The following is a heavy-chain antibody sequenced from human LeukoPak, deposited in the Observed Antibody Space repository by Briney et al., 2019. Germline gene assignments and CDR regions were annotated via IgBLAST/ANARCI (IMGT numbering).Heavy chain of an antibody. D-gene: IGHD5-24*01. CDR1: GFTFDDYT. Sequence: GGSLRLSCAASGFTFDDYTMHWVRQAPGKGLEWVSVIYSGDSTYYADSVKGRFTISRHNSKNTLYLQMNSPRVEDTAVYYCARLEMAGDYFDYWGQGTLVTVSS. V-gene: IGHV3-53*04. CDR2: IYSGDST. J-gene: IGHJ4*02. CDR3: ARLEMAGDYFDY.